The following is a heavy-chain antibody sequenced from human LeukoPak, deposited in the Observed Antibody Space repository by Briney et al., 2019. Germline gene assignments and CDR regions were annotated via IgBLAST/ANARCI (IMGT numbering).Heavy chain of an antibody. D-gene: IGHD3-9*01. V-gene: IGHV4-31*03. CDR2: IYYSGST. CDR1: GGSISSGGYY. Sequence: SQTLSLTCTVSGGSISSGGYYWSWIRQHPGKGLEWIGYIYYSGSTYYNPSLKSRVTLSVDTSKNQFSLKLSSVTAADTAVYYCARKREYYDILTGYYIGYFDYWGQGTLVTVSS. CDR3: ARKREYYDILTGYYIGYFDY. J-gene: IGHJ4*02.